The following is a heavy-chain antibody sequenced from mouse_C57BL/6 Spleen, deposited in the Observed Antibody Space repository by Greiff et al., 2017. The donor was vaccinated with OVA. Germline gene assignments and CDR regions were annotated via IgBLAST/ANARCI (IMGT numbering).Heavy chain of an antibody. D-gene: IGHD3-2*02. Sequence: VKLQQPGAELVRPGSSVKLSCKASGYTFTSYWMHWVKQRPIQGLEWIGNIDPSDSETHYNQKFKDKATLTVDKASSTDYMQLSSLTSEDSAVYYCARQLRPYFDYWGQGTTLTVSS. J-gene: IGHJ2*01. V-gene: IGHV1-52*01. CDR2: IDPSDSET. CDR1: GYTFTSYW. CDR3: ARQLRPYFDY.